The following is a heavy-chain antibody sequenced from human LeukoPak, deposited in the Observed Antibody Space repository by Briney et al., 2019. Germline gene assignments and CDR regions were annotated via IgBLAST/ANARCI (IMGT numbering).Heavy chain of an antibody. CDR2: IIHIFGTA. D-gene: IGHD2-15*01. Sequence: ASVKVSCKGSGGTFSSYASSWVRQARGQGVERMGGIIHIFGTANSAQKFQRRVTITTDESPSTAYMELSSLRSEDTAVYYCASAGYCSGGSCYSFGYWGQGPLVTVSS. J-gene: IGHJ4*02. CDR3: ASAGYCSGGSCYSFGY. V-gene: IGHV1-69*05. CDR1: GGTFSSYA.